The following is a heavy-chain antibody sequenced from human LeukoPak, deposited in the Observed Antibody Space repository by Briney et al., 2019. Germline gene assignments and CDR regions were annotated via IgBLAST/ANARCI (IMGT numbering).Heavy chain of an antibody. CDR1: GFTVSSNY. V-gene: IGHV3-53*01. CDR3: ARYSTVVTRGFDY. D-gene: IGHD4-23*01. J-gene: IGHJ4*02. CDR2: IYSGGST. Sequence: GGSLRLSCAASGFTVSSNYMSWVRQAPGKGLEWVSVIYSGGSTYYAGSVKGRFTISRDNSKNTLYLQMNSLRAEDTAVYYCARYSTVVTRGFDYWGQGTLVTVSS.